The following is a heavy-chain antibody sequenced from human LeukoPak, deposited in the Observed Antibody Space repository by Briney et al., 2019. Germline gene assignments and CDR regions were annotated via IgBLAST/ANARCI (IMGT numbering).Heavy chain of an antibody. CDR3: ARAFDYYDSSGYYYYAFDI. CDR1: GGSISSYY. Sequence: PSETLSLTCTVSGGSISSYYWSWIRQPPGKGLEWIGYIYYSGSTNYNPSLKSRVTISVDTSKNQFSLKLSSVTAADTAVYYCARAFDYYDSSGYYYYAFDIRDQGTMVTVSS. V-gene: IGHV4-59*01. CDR2: IYYSGST. J-gene: IGHJ3*02. D-gene: IGHD3-22*01.